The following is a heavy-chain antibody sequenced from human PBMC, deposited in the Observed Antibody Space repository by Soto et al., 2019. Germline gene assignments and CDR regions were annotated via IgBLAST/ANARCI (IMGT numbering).Heavy chain of an antibody. CDR3: AKIERFDP. V-gene: IGHV3-23*01. CDR1: GFTFSSSV. CDR2: IGASGAST. J-gene: IGHJ5*02. Sequence: GGSLRLSCTTSGFTFSSSVMSWVRQAPGKGLEWVSTIGASGASTNYADSVKGRFTISRDNSKNTLYLQMNSLRAEDTAVYYCAKIERFDPWGQGTLVTVSS.